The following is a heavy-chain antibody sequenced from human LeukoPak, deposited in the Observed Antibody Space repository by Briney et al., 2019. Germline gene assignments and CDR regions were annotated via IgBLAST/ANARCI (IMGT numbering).Heavy chain of an antibody. Sequence: GGSLRLSCAASGFTFSDYYMSWIRQAPGKGLEWVSYISSSGSTIYYADSVKGRFTISRDNAKNSLYLQMNSLRAEDTAVYYCARKSITILGVVAHGFDPWGQGTLVTVSS. CDR1: GFTFSDYY. J-gene: IGHJ5*02. CDR3: ARKSITILGVVAHGFDP. D-gene: IGHD3-3*01. CDR2: ISSSGSTI. V-gene: IGHV3-11*04.